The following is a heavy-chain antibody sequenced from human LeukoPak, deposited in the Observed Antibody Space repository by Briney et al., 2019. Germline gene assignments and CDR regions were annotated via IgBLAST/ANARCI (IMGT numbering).Heavy chain of an antibody. CDR1: GGSISSSNW. Sequence: PSGTLSLTCAVSGGSISSSNWWSWVRQPPGKGLEWIAEIYQSGRTNYNPSFRSRVTMSVDKSTNQFSLKLASVTAADTAVYYCARGGSYVYFDYWGQGTLVTVTS. D-gene: IGHD3-16*01. CDR3: ARGGSYVYFDY. V-gene: IGHV4-4*02. J-gene: IGHJ4*02. CDR2: IYQSGRT.